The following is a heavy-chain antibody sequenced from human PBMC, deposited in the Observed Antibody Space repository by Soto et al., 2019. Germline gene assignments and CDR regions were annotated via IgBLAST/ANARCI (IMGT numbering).Heavy chain of an antibody. CDR3: ARVYCSGGSCYPRYYYYMDV. J-gene: IGHJ6*03. V-gene: IGHV4-4*02. D-gene: IGHD2-15*01. Sequence: QVQLQESGPGLVKPSGTLSLTCAVSSGSISSSNWWSWVRQPPGKGLEWIGDIYHSGGTNYNPSLKIRVTISVDKSTNQFSLKLSSVTAADTAVYYCARVYCSGGSCYPRYYYYMDVWGKGTTVTVSS. CDR2: IYHSGGT. CDR1: SGSISSSNW.